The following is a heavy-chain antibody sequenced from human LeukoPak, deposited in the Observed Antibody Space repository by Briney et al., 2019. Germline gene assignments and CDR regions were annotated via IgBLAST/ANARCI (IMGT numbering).Heavy chain of an antibody. CDR3: ARDDGLSSGWYPYYYMDV. CDR1: GFTFSSYS. J-gene: IGHJ6*03. D-gene: IGHD6-19*01. CDR2: ISSSSSYI. Sequence: PGGSLRLSCAASGFTFSSYSMNWVRQAPGKGLEWVSSISSSSSYIYYADSVKGRFTISRDNAKNSLYLQMNSLRAEDTAVYYCARDDGLSSGWYPYYYMDVWGKGTTVTVSS. V-gene: IGHV3-21*01.